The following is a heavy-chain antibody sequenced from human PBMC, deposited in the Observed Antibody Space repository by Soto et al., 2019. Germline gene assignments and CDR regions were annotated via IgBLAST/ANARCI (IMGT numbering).Heavy chain of an antibody. V-gene: IGHV4-39*01. D-gene: IGHD2-15*01. J-gene: IGHJ4*02. Sequence: SDTLSLTCTVSGGSLSSSSYYWGWIRQPPGKGLEWIGSIYYSGSTYYNPSLKSRVTISVDTSKNQFSLKLSSVTAADTAVYYCASIGECSGGSCYSFRIDYWGQGTLVNVSS. CDR2: IYYSGST. CDR1: GGSLSSSSYY. CDR3: ASIGECSGGSCYSFRIDY.